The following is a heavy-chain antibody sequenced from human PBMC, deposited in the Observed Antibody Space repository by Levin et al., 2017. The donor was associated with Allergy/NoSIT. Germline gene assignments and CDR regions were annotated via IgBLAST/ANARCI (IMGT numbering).Heavy chain of an antibody. CDR3: ASWDMYHYDRSAFDYFYYAMDV. J-gene: IGHJ6*02. CDR1: GILFSSYD. Sequence: GGSLRLSCAASGILFSSYDMNWVRQAPGKGLEWVSSISAGGNYIYYADSVKGRFTISRDNAKHSLFLQMNSLRAEDTAVYYCASWDMYHYDRSAFDYFYYAMDVWGQGTTVTVSS. CDR2: ISAGGNYI. V-gene: IGHV3-21*01. D-gene: IGHD3-22*01.